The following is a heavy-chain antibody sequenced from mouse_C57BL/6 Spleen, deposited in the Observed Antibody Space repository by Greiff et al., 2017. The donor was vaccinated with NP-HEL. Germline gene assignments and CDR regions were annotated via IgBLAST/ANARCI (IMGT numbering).Heavy chain of an antibody. CDR1: GYTFTDYE. CDR3: TRREAFITTVVARAY. CDR2: IDPETGGT. V-gene: IGHV1-15*01. J-gene: IGHJ3*01. D-gene: IGHD1-1*01. Sequence: VQLQQSGAELVRPGASVTLSCKASGYTFTDYEMHWVKQTPVHGLEWIGAIDPETGGTAYNQKFKGKAILTADKSSSTAYMELRSLTSEDSAVYYCTRREAFITTVVARAYWGQGTLVTVSA.